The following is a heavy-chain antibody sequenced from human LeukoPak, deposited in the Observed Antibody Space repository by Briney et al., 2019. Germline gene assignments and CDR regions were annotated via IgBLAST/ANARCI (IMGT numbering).Heavy chain of an antibody. Sequence: WASVKVSYKASGGTFSSYAISWVRQAPGQGGEWMGGIIPIFGTANYAQKFQGRVTITADESTSTAYMELSSLRSENTAVYYCARRIGELRYFENWFDPWGQGTLVTVSS. CDR3: ARRIGELRYFENWFDP. CDR2: IIPIFGTA. V-gene: IGHV1-69*13. D-gene: IGHD3-9*01. J-gene: IGHJ5*02. CDR1: GGTFSSYA.